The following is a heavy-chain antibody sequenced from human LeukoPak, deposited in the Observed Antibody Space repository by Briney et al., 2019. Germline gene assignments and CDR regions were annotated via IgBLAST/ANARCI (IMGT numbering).Heavy chain of an antibody. D-gene: IGHD6-19*01. CDR2: IYYSGST. J-gene: IGHJ5*02. CDR1: GGSINNYY. CDR3: ATMKSGYRSGWSSWFDP. V-gene: IGHV4-59*01. Sequence: SETLSLTCTVSGGSINNYYWSWIRQPPGKGLEWVGYIYYSGSTNYNPSLKSRVTISVDTSKNQFSLKLSSVTAADTAVYYCATMKSGYRSGWSSWFDPWGQGTLVTVSS.